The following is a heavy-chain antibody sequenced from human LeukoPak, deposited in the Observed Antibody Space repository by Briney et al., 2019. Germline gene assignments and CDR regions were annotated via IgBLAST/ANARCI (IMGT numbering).Heavy chain of an antibody. J-gene: IGHJ4*02. CDR2: IYPGDSDT. Sequence: GESLKISCKASGYSFANYWIGWGRQMPGKGLEWMGTIYPGDSDTRYSPSFQGQVTISADKSISTAYLQWSSLKASDTAIYYCARLVLESYGNSGYYYLDHWGQGALVTVSS. CDR3: ARLVLESYGNSGYYYLDH. V-gene: IGHV5-51*01. D-gene: IGHD3-22*01. CDR1: GYSFANYW.